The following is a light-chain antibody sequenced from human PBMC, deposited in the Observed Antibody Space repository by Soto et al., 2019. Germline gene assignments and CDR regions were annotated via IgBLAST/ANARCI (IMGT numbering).Light chain of an antibody. J-gene: IGKJ4*01. CDR2: DAS. CDR3: QQRSNWPRALT. Sequence: EIVLTQSPATLSLSPGERATFSCRASQSVSSHLAWYQQKPGQAPRLLIYDASNRATGIPARFSGSGSGTDFTLTISSLEPEDFAVYYCQQRSNWPRALTFGGGTKVEIK. CDR1: QSVSSH. V-gene: IGKV3-11*01.